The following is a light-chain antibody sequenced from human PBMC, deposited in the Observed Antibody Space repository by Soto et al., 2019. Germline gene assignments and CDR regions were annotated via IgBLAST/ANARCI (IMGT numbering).Light chain of an antibody. J-gene: IGKJ3*01. CDR1: QSVSSSY. CDR3: QQYGSSPPRFT. V-gene: IGKV3-20*01. CDR2: AAS. Sequence: EIVLTQSPGTLSLSPGERATLSCRASQSVSSSYLAWYQQKPGQAPSLLIYAASSRATGVPDRFSGSGSGTDFTLTISRLEPEDFAVYYCQQYGSSPPRFTFGPGTKVDIK.